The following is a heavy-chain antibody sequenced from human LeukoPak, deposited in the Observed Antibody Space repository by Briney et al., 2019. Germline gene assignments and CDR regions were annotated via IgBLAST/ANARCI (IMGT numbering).Heavy chain of an antibody. V-gene: IGHV4-59*01. CDR2: IYYSGST. J-gene: IGHJ4*02. Sequence: SETLSLTCTVSSDSMNNYYWSWIRQPPGKGLEWIGYIYYSGSTNYNPSLKSRVTMSVDTSKNQFSLRLSSVTAADTAVYYCARLFYDILTFDYWGQGTLVTVSS. D-gene: IGHD3-9*01. CDR3: ARLFYDILTFDY. CDR1: SDSMNNYY.